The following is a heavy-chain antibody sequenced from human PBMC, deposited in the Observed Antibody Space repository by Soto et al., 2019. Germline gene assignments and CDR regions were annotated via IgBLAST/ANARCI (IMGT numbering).Heavy chain of an antibody. CDR3: ARDRLVPYGYGMDV. Sequence: YGIHRGWQDHGKGLEWVALIWFDGSKKYYVDSVKGRFAVSRDNSKNTLYLQMNSLRVEDTAVYYCARDRLVPYGYGMDVWGQGTTVTVSS. D-gene: IGHD2-2*01. J-gene: IGHJ6*02. CDR1: YG. CDR2: IWFDGSKK. V-gene: IGHV3-33*01.